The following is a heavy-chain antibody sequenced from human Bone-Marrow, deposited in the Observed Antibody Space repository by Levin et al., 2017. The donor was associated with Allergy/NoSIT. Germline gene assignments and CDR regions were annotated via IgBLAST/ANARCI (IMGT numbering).Heavy chain of an antibody. CDR3: VRGPPYYDSSGYFFL. CDR2: VNGNGDAV. V-gene: IGHV3-9*01. J-gene: IGHJ4*02. D-gene: IGHD3-22*01. CDR1: GFIFEDFA. Sequence: SLKISCAASGFIFEDFAMHWVRQVPGKGLQWVSGVNGNGDAVGYADSVKGRFSITRDNARNSLNLGLSSLTPEDTAVYFCVRGPPYYDSSGYFFLWGQGTLVTVSS.